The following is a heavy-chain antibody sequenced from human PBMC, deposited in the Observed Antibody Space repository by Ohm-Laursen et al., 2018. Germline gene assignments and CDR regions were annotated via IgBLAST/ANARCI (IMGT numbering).Heavy chain of an antibody. J-gene: IGHJ4*02. D-gene: IGHD6-13*01. CDR3: AREGITAAVDY. CDR1: GFTFSSHL. CDR2: IKQDESEK. V-gene: IGHV3-7*01. Sequence: SLRLSCAASGFTFSSHLMSWVRQAPGKGLEWVANIKQDESEKYYVDSVKGRFTISRDNAKNSLYLHMSSLRAEDTAVYYCAREGITAAVDYWGQGTLVTVSS.